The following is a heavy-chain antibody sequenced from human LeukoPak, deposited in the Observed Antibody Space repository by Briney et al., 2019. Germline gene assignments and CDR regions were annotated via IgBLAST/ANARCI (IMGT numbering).Heavy chain of an antibody. V-gene: IGHV3-30*04. J-gene: IGHJ6*03. CDR1: GFTFGDYA. CDR3: AKGGRDGYIAPYYYYYMDV. D-gene: IGHD5-24*01. Sequence: GGSLRLSCTASGFTFGDYAMSWVRQAPGKGLEWVAVISYDGSNKYYADSVKGRFTISRDNSKNTLYLQMNSLRAEDTAVYYCAKGGRDGYIAPYYYYYMDVWGKGTTVTVSS. CDR2: ISYDGSNK.